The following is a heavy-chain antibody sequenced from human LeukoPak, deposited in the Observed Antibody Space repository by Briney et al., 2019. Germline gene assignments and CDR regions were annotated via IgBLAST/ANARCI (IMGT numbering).Heavy chain of an antibody. J-gene: IGHJ5*02. CDR2: ISDSGGST. Sequence: PGGSLRLSCVASGFTFTDFWMSWVRQAPGKGLEWVSAISDSGGSTYYADSVKGRFTISRDNSKNTLYLQMNSLRAEDTAVYYCAKRAVDPEGPWGQGTLVTVSS. CDR1: GFTFTDFW. V-gene: IGHV3-23*01. CDR3: AKRAVDPEGP. D-gene: IGHD6-19*01.